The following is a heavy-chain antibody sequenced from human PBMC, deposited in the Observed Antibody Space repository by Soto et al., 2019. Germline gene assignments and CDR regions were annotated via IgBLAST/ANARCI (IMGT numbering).Heavy chain of an antibody. CDR2: MNSNSGNT. V-gene: IGHV1-8*01. J-gene: IGHJ6*03. D-gene: IGHD3-10*01. CDR3: QRGRGLGNYYYYMDV. Sequence: GREWIGWMNSNSGNTGYAQKLQGRVPMTTNTSISTAYLQLSSVRSEDTAVYYCQRGRGLGNYYYYMDVWCKGTTVIV.